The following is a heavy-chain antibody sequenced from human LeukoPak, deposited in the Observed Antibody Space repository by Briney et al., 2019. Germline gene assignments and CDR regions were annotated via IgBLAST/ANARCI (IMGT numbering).Heavy chain of an antibody. J-gene: IGHJ6*04. V-gene: IGHV3-23*01. CDR3: AKASAGSGRALYYYGMDV. D-gene: IGHD3-10*01. CDR1: GFPFSSYA. CDR2: ISGSGGST. Sequence: GGSLRLSCAASGFPFSSYAMTWVRQAPGKGLEWVSAISGSGGSTYYADSVRGRFTISRDNSKNKLYLQMNSLRAEDTAVYYCAKASAGSGRALYYYGMDVWGKGTTVTVSS.